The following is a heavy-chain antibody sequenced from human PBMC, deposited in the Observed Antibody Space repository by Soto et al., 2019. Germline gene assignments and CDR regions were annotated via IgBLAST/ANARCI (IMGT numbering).Heavy chain of an antibody. Sequence: SEPLSLPCPVSGGSINTFYWSWSRQRWVKVLEWIVRIFSSGTTIFNPSLEIRVALSVDTSKNHFSLNLSSVTAADTAVYYRARDSLEAPGPYSSRGYNWFDPWGQGTLVTVSS. CDR1: GGSINTFY. J-gene: IGHJ5*02. V-gene: IGHV4-4*07. CDR3: ARDSLEAPGPYSSRGYNWFDP. CDR2: IFSSGTT. D-gene: IGHD6-13*01.